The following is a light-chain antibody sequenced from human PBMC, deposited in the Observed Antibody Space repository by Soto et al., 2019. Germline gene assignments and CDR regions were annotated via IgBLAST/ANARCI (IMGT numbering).Light chain of an antibody. Sequence: VWTQSPGTLSLSPGESYTLSCMASQTVSITYLTWYQQKPGQAPRLLIFGASNRATGIPDRFSGSGSGTDFTLTISRLEPEDFAVYYCPQYGSSGTFGQGTKVDIK. CDR2: GAS. CDR1: QTVSITY. J-gene: IGKJ1*01. CDR3: PQYGSSGT. V-gene: IGKV3-20*01.